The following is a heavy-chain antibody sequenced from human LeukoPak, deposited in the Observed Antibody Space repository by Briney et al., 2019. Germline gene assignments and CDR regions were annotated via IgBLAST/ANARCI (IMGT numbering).Heavy chain of an antibody. CDR2: IYYSGST. CDR1: GGSISSYY. J-gene: IGHJ6*03. D-gene: IGHD4-11*01. V-gene: IGHV4-59*01. CDR3: ARYSNYGDYYYYYMDV. Sequence: SETLSLTCTVSGGSISSYYWSWIRQPPGKGLEWIGYIYYSGSTNYNPSLKSRVTISVDTSKNQFSLKLSSVTAAETAVYYCARYSNYGDYYYYYMDVWGKGTTVTVSS.